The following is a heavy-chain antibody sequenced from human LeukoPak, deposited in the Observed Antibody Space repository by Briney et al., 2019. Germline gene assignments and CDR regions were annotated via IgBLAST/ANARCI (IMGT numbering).Heavy chain of an antibody. CDR1: GGSISSYY. CDR3: ARKETGAVLGGAFDI. V-gene: IGHV4-59*01. CDR2: ISYSGST. D-gene: IGHD7-27*01. J-gene: IGHJ3*02. Sequence: PSETLSLTCTVSGGSISSYYWSWLRQPPGKGLEWIGYISYSGSTNYNPSLKSRLTISVDTSKNHFSLKLSSVTAADTAVYYCARKETGAVLGGAFDIWGQGTMVTVSS.